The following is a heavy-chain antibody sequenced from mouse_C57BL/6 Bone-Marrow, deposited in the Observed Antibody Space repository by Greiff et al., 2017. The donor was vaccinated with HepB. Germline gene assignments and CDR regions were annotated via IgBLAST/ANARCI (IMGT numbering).Heavy chain of an antibody. CDR1: GYAFTNYL. CDR3: ARSGPLFDY. Sequence: QVQLQQSGAELVRPGTSVKVSCKASGYAFTNYLIEWVKQRPGQGLEWIGVINPGSGGTNYNEKFKGKATLTADKSSSTAYMQLSSLTSDDSSVYFCARSGPLFDYWGQGTTLTVSS. CDR2: INPGSGGT. J-gene: IGHJ2*01. D-gene: IGHD3-1*01. V-gene: IGHV1-54*01.